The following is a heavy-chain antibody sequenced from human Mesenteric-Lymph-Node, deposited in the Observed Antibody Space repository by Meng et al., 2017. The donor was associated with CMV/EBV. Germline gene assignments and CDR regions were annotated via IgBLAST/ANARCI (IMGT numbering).Heavy chain of an antibody. CDR2: IKTKTEGGTT. CDR3: TTDLFLDYYGSGTDY. D-gene: IGHD3-10*01. V-gene: IGHV3-15*01. Sequence: LSLTCAASGFSFINAWMNWVRQAPGKGLEWVGQIKTKTEGGTTDYAAPVKGRFTISRDDSKNTLYLQMNSLKAEDTAVYYCTTDLFLDYYGSGTDYWGQGTLVTVSS. CDR1: GFSFINAW. J-gene: IGHJ4*02.